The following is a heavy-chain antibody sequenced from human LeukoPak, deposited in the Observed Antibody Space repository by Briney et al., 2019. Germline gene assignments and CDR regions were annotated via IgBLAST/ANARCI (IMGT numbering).Heavy chain of an antibody. CDR3: AKNRGHDSYRYYNMDA. Sequence: PGGSLRLSCEASGFSFANYAMTWVRQAPGKGLEWVSSIGGSGDNTYYPDSIKGRFTISRDNSKNTLFLQVNSLRAEDTAVYYCAKNRGHDSYRYYNMDAWGKGTPGSVSS. CDR1: GFSFANYA. CDR2: IGGSGDNT. J-gene: IGHJ6*03. D-gene: IGHD1/OR15-1a*01. V-gene: IGHV3-23*01.